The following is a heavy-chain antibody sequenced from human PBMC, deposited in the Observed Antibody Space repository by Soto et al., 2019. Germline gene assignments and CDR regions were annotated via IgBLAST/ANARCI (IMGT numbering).Heavy chain of an antibody. CDR1: GYTFTSYD. CDR3: ASCRREGYDMLTDYYXD. CDR2: MNPNSGNT. D-gene: IGHD3-9*01. Sequence: ASVKVSCKASGYTFTSYDINWVRQATGQGLEWMGWMNPNSGNTGYAQKFQGRVTMTRNTSISTAYMELSSLRSEDTAVYYCASCRREGYDMLTDYYXDWSQGTPVTVSS. J-gene: IGHJ4*01. V-gene: IGHV1-8*01.